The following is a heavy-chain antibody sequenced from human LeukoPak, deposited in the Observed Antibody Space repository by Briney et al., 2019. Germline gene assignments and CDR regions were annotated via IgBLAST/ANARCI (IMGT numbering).Heavy chain of an antibody. Sequence: SLKVSCTASGGTFSSYAISWVRQAPGQGLEWMGGIIPIFGTANYAQKFQGRVTITADKSTSTAYMELSSLRSEDTAVYYCARPHSYYGSGMGYFDYWGQGTLVTVSS. CDR1: GGTFSSYA. CDR2: IIPIFGTA. J-gene: IGHJ4*02. CDR3: ARPHSYYGSGMGYFDY. V-gene: IGHV1-69*06. D-gene: IGHD3-10*01.